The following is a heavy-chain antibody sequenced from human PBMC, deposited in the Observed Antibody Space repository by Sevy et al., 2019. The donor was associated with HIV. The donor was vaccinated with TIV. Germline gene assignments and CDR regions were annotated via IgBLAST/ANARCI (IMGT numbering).Heavy chain of an antibody. D-gene: IGHD5-18*01. J-gene: IGHJ6*02. Sequence: GGSLRLSCAASGFTFSSYGMHWVRQAPGKGLEWVAVIWYDGSNKYYAHSVKGRFTISRDNSKNTLYLQMNSLRAEDTAVYYCARVREDTAMVYRLLDDYYGMDVWGQGTTVTVSS. CDR1: GFTFSSYG. V-gene: IGHV3-33*01. CDR3: ARVREDTAMVYRLLDDYYGMDV. CDR2: IWYDGSNK.